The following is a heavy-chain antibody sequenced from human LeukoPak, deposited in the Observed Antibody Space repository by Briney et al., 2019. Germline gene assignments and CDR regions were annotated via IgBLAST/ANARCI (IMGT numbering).Heavy chain of an antibody. D-gene: IGHD4-17*01. CDR3: ARDYGDYESNNWYDP. Sequence: SVKVSCKASGGTFSSYAISWVRQAPGQGLEWMGGIIPIFGTANYAQKFQGRVTITTDESTSTAYMELSSLRSEDTAVYYCARDYGDYESNNWYDPWGQGTLVTVSS. V-gene: IGHV1-69*05. CDR2: IIPIFGTA. CDR1: GGTFSSYA. J-gene: IGHJ5*02.